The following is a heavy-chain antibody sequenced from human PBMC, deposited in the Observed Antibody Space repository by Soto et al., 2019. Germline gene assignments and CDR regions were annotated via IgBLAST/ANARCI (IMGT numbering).Heavy chain of an antibody. CDR3: ARGAAVAGGYYYGMDV. CDR2: INHSGST. D-gene: IGHD6-19*01. CDR1: GGSVYGYY. V-gene: IGHV4-34*01. J-gene: IGHJ6*02. Sequence: PSETTSLTCAVYGGSVYGYYWSWIRQQPGKGLEWIGEINHSGSTNYNPSLKSRVTISVDTSKNQFSLKLSSVTAADTAVYYCARGAAVAGGYYYGMDVWGQGTTVTVSS.